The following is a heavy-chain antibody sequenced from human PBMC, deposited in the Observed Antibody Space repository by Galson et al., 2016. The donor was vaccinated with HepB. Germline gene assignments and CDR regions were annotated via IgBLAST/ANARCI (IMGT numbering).Heavy chain of an antibody. V-gene: IGHV4-59*01. J-gene: IGHJ6*04. CDR2: IYYSGST. CDR3: AREKVDLVTTTQRVNYYYSMDV. CDR1: GGSISSYY. Sequence: SETLSLTCTVSGGSISSYYWSWIRQPPGKGLEWIGYIYYSGSTSYNPSLKSRVTISVDTSKNQFSLRLSSVTAAGTAVYYCAREKVDLVTTTQRVNYYYSMDVWGEGTTVTVSS. D-gene: IGHD5-12*01.